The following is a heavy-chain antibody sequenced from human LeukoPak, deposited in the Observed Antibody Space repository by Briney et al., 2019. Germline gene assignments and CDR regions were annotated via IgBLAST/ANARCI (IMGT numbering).Heavy chain of an antibody. Sequence: GGSLRLSCAASGFTFSSYSMNWVRQAPGKGLEWVSSISSSSSYIYYADSVKGRFTISRDNAKNSLYLQMNSLRAEDTAVYYCARKWEPEILPPYDAFDIWGQGTMVTVSS. J-gene: IGHJ3*02. D-gene: IGHD1-26*01. V-gene: IGHV3-21*01. CDR1: GFTFSSYS. CDR2: ISSSSSYI. CDR3: ARKWEPEILPPYDAFDI.